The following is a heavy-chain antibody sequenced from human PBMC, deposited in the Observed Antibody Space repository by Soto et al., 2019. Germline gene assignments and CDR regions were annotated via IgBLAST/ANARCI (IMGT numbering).Heavy chain of an antibody. CDR1: GCTFSSYA. CDR3: AKDLRYCSGGSCSYNWFDP. J-gene: IGHJ5*02. CDR2: ISGSGGST. V-gene: IGHV3-23*01. D-gene: IGHD2-15*01. Sequence: GGSLRLSCAASGCTFSSYAMSWVRQAPGKGLEWVSAISGSGGSTYYADSVKGRFTISRDNSKNTLYLQMNSLRAEDTAVYYCAKDLRYCSGGSCSYNWFDPWGQGTLVTVSS.